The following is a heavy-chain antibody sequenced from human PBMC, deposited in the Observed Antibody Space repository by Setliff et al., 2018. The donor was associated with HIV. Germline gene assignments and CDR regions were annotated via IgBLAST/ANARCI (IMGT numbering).Heavy chain of an antibody. Sequence: PGGSLRLSCAASGFNFDDNAMHWVRQAPGKGLEWVSGISWNSGNIGYADSVEGRFTISRDNGKNSLYLQMNSLRAEDTALYYCAKGGGAMKYFVDYWGQGTLVTVSS. D-gene: IGHD3-16*01. CDR3: AKGGGAMKYFVDY. J-gene: IGHJ4*02. V-gene: IGHV3-9*01. CDR2: ISWNSGNI. CDR1: GFNFDDNA.